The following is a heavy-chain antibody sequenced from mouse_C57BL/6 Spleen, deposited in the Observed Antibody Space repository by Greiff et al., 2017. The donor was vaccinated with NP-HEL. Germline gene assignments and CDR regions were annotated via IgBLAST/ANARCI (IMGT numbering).Heavy chain of an antibody. CDR1: GYTFTEYT. CDR2: FYPGSGSI. D-gene: IGHD2-1*01. J-gene: IGHJ1*03. Sequence: QVQLQQSGAELVKPGASVKLSCKASGYTFTEYTIHWVKQRSGQGLEWIGWFYPGSGSIKYNEKFKDKATLTADKSSSTVYMELSRLTSEDSAVYFCARHEDQDGNYVNWYFDVWGTGTTVTVSS. V-gene: IGHV1-62-2*01. CDR3: ARHEDQDGNYVNWYFDV.